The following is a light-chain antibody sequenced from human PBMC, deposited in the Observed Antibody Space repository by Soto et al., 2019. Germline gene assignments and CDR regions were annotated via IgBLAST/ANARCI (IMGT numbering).Light chain of an antibody. J-gene: IGLJ1*01. CDR2: EVS. Sequence: QSALTQPASVSRSPGQSIAISCTGTSSDVGGYNYVSWYQQHPGKAPKLMISEVSNRPSGVSNRFSGSKSGNTASLTISGLQAEDEADYYCSSYTSSSTYVFGTGTKLTVL. V-gene: IGLV2-14*01. CDR3: SSYTSSSTYV. CDR1: SSDVGGYNY.